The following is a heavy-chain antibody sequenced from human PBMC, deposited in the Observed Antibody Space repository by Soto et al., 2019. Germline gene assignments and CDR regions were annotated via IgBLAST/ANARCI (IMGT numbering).Heavy chain of an antibody. CDR1: GGSISSSSYY. D-gene: IGHD4-17*01. V-gene: IGHV4-39*07. Sequence: SETLSLTCPVSGGSISSSSYYWGWIRQPPGKGLEWIGSIYYSGSTYYNPSLKSRVTISVDRSKNQFSLKLSSVTAADTAVYYCARSQTTVTSYDYWGQGTLVTVSS. J-gene: IGHJ4*02. CDR3: ARSQTTVTSYDY. CDR2: IYYSGST.